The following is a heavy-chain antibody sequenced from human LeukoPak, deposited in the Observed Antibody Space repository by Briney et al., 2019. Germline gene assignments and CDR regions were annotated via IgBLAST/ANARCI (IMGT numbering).Heavy chain of an antibody. CDR3: GKRGGGSYYLSPIPFSETQYYFDY. Sequence: GGSLRLSCAASGFTFSSYAMSWVRQAPGKGLEWVSAISGSGGSTYYADSVKGRFTISRDNSKNTLYLQMNSLRAEDTAVYYFGKRGGGSYYLSPIPFSETQYYFDYGGQGTLLTVSP. CDR2: ISGSGGST. V-gene: IGHV3-23*01. D-gene: IGHD1-26*01. J-gene: IGHJ4*02. CDR1: GFTFSSYA.